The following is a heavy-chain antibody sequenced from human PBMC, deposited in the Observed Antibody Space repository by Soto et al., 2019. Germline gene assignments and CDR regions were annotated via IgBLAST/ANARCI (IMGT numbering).Heavy chain of an antibody. Sequence: QVQLVESGGGVVQPGRSLSLSCAASGFTFSDYPMHWVRQAPGKGLEWVAVISYDGRVKYYVDSVKGRVTISRDDSKNTLYLQMNILRVDDTAVYYCARDFIVGAPDYFDYWGQGTLVTVSS. CDR2: ISYDGRVK. D-gene: IGHD1-26*01. CDR1: GFTFSDYP. V-gene: IGHV3-30*04. J-gene: IGHJ4*02. CDR3: ARDFIVGAPDYFDY.